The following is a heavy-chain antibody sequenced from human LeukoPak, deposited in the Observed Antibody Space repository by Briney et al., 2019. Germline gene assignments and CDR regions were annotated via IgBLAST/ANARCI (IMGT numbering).Heavy chain of an antibody. J-gene: IGHJ4*02. D-gene: IGHD3-22*01. CDR1: GFTFSSYG. CDR3: TREPLSYDSSGI. CDR2: IRSKANSYAT. Sequence: PGGSLRLSCTASGFTFSSYGIHWVRQASGKGLEWVGRIRSKANSYATAYAASVKGRFTISRDDSKNTAYLQMNSLKTEDTAVYYCTREPLSYDSSGIWGQGTLVTVSS. V-gene: IGHV3-73*01.